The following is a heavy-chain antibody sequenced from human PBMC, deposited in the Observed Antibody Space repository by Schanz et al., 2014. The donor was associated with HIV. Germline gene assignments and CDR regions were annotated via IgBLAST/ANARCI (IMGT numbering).Heavy chain of an antibody. D-gene: IGHD3-9*01. J-gene: IGHJ4*02. Sequence: EGQLVESGGGLLQPGRSLRLSCAASGFIFNDFAMHWVRQAPGKGLEWVSTISWNSGSIAYADSVKGRFTISRDNAKNSLYLQMNSLRAEDTAFYYCAKDWARTAGYCFHYWGQGTLVTVSS. CDR2: ISWNSGSI. CDR1: GFIFNDFA. CDR3: AKDWARTAGYCFHY. V-gene: IGHV3-9*01.